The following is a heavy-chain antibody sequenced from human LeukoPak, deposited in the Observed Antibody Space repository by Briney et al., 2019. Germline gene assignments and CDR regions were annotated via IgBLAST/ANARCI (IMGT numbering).Heavy chain of an antibody. J-gene: IGHJ6*02. Sequence: PGGSLRLSCAASGFTFSSYSMNWVRQAPGKGLEWVSYISSSSSTIYYADSVKGRFTISRDNAKNSLYLQMNSLRAEDTAVYYCARDKVFGGPYYYGMDVWGQGTTVTVSS. D-gene: IGHD2-15*01. CDR3: ARDKVFGGPYYYGMDV. CDR1: GFTFSSYS. V-gene: IGHV3-48*04. CDR2: ISSSSSTI.